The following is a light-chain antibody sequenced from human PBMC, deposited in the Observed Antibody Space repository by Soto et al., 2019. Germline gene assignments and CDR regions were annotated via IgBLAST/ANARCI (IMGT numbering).Light chain of an antibody. Sequence: QSVLTHPASVSGSPGQSITISCTGTSSDVGAYNYVSWYQQYPGKAPKLMIYGVTNRPSGVSNRFSGSKTGNTASLTISGLQAEDEADYYCFSHRGGDSHVFGTGTKVTVL. CDR1: SSDVGAYNY. CDR3: FSHRGGDSHV. CDR2: GVT. J-gene: IGLJ1*01. V-gene: IGLV2-14*01.